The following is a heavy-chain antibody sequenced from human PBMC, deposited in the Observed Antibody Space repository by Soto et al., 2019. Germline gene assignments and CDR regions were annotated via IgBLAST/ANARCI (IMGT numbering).Heavy chain of an antibody. CDR2: ISSSSSTI. CDR3: ARANYYGSPGDFDY. D-gene: IGHD3-10*01. V-gene: IGHV3-48*01. CDR1: GFSFSSYS. J-gene: IGHJ4*02. Sequence: GGSLRLSCAASGFSFSSYSMNWVRQAPGKGLEWVSYISSSSSTIYYADSVKGRFTISRDNAKNSLYLQMNSLRAEDTAVYYCARANYYGSPGDFDYWGQGTLVTVSS.